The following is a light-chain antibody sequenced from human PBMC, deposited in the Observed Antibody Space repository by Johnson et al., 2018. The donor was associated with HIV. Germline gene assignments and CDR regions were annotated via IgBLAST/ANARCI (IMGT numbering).Light chain of an antibody. CDR3: GTWDSSLGAHYV. CDR1: SSNIGNNY. V-gene: IGLV1-51*02. CDR2: AKN. Sequence: QSLFTQPPSVSAAPGQKVTISCSGSSSNIGNNYVSWYQQLPGTAPKLLIYAKNKLPSGLPDRFSASKSGTSATLAITGLQTGHEADYYCGTWDSSLGAHYVFGTGTKVTVL. J-gene: IGLJ1*01.